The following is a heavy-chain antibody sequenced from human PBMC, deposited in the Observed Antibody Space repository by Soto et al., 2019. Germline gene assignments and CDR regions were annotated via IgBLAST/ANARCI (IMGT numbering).Heavy chain of an antibody. D-gene: IGHD2-21*02. Sequence: QVQLQESGPGLVKPSETLSLTCTVSGGSVSSGSYYWSWIRQPPGKGLEWLGYIYYSGSTNYNPSLKRRVTISVDTSKNQFSLTLSSVTAADTAVYYCARVPYCGGDCYSSPLYYFDYWGQGTLVTVSS. CDR3: ARVPYCGGDCYSSPLYYFDY. V-gene: IGHV4-61*01. CDR2: IYYSGST. J-gene: IGHJ4*02. CDR1: GGSVSSGSYY.